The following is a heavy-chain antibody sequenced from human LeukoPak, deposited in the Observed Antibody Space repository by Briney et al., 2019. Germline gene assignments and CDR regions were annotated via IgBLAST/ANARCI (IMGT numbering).Heavy chain of an antibody. Sequence: SETLSLTCTVSGGSISSYYWSWIRQPPGKGLEWIGEINHSGSTDYNPSLKGRVTISVDTSKNQLSLKLSSVTAADTAVYYCARMDIVVVDAFDIWGQGTMVTVSS. CDR2: INHSGST. J-gene: IGHJ3*02. CDR3: ARMDIVVVDAFDI. D-gene: IGHD2-15*01. CDR1: GGSISSYY. V-gene: IGHV4-59*01.